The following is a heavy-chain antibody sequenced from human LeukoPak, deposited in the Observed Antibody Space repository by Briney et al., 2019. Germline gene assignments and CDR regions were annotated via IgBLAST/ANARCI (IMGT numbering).Heavy chain of an antibody. V-gene: IGHV3-73*01. CDR1: GFTFSGSA. CDR3: TQWTDRGPLDY. D-gene: IGHD6-19*01. J-gene: IGHJ4*02. CDR2: IRSKANSYAT. Sequence: GGSLRLSCAASGFTFSGSAMHWVRQASGKGLEWVGRIRSKANSYATAYAASVKGMFTISRDDSKDTAYLQMNSLKAEDTAVYYCTQWTDRGPLDYWGQGTLVTVSS.